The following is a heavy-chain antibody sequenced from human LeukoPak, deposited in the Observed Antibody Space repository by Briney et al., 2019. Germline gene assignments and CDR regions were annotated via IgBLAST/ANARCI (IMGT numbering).Heavy chain of an antibody. CDR1: GFTFDDYA. D-gene: IGHD1-26*01. CDR2: ISWNSGSI. J-gene: IGHJ3*02. Sequence: GGSLRLSCAASGFTFDDYAMHWVRQAPGKGLEWVSGISWNSGSIGYADSVKGRFTISRDNAKNSLYLQMNSLRAEDMALYYCAKSLGATHQVRAFDIWGQGTMVTVSS. V-gene: IGHV3-9*03. CDR3: AKSLGATHQVRAFDI.